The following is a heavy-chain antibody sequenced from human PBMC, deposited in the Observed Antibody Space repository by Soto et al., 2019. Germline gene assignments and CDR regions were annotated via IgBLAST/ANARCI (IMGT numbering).Heavy chain of an antibody. V-gene: IGHV1-2*02. CDR2: INPNSGGT. D-gene: IGHD3-10*01. CDR1: GYTFTGYY. Sequence: ASVKVSCKASGYTFTGYYMHWVRQAPGQGLEWMGWINPNSGGTNYAQKFQGRVTMTRDTSISTAYMELSRLRSDDTAVYYCAIYTLVRGRSYGFGPWGQGTLAIVTA. J-gene: IGHJ5*02. CDR3: AIYTLVRGRSYGFGP.